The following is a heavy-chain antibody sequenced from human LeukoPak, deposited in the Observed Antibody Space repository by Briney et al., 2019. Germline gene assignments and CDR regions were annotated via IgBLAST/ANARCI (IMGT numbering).Heavy chain of an antibody. Sequence: PSETLSLTCTVSGGSISSSSYYWSWIRQPPGKGLEWIGYIYYSGSTNYNPSLKSRVTISVDTSKNQFSLKLSSVTAADTAVYYCARAADQTPPYYYYYYGMDVWGQGTTVTVSS. CDR1: GGSISSSSYY. CDR3: ARAADQTPPYYYYYYGMDV. D-gene: IGHD6-25*01. J-gene: IGHJ6*02. V-gene: IGHV4-61*05. CDR2: IYYSGST.